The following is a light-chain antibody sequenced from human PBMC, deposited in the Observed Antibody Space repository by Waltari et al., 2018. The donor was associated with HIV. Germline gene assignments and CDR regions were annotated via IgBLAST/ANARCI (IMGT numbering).Light chain of an antibody. CDR1: QSVLYPPNKINH. J-gene: IGKJ1*01. CDR2: WAS. V-gene: IGKV4-1*01. CDR3: QQYYTTPRT. Sequence: DIVMTQSPDSLAVSLGERATIKWKSSQSVLYPPNKINHLAWYQQKPGQPPKLLIAWASTRESGVPARFSGSGSGTDFTLTISSLQAEDVAVYFCQQYYTTPRTFGQGTKVEIK.